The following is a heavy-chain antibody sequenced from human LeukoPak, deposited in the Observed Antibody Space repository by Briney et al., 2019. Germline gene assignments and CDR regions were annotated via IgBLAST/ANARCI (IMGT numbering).Heavy chain of an antibody. D-gene: IGHD5-24*01. V-gene: IGHV3-48*01. CDR1: GFTFSSYG. CDR2: ISSSCSTI. J-gene: IGHJ4*02. Sequence: PGGSLRLSCAASGFTFSSYGMHWVRQAPGKGLEWVSYISSSCSTIYYADSVKGRFTISRDNAKNSLYLQMNSLRAEDTAVYYCARNGYSDYWGQGTLVTVSS. CDR3: ARNGYSDY.